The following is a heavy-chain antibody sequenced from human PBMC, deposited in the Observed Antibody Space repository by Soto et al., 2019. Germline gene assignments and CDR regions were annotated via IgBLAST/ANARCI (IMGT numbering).Heavy chain of an antibody. J-gene: IGHJ4*02. CDR3: TLWSGSYSDY. CDR1: GGSFSSYA. V-gene: IGHV1-69*13. CDR2: ITPIFGTA. D-gene: IGHD3-3*01. Sequence: SVKVSCKASGGSFSSYAIKWVRQAPGQGLEWMGGITPIFGTADYPQKFQGRVTITADESTNTAYMELSSLRSEDTALYYCTLWSGSYSDYWGQGTLVTVSS.